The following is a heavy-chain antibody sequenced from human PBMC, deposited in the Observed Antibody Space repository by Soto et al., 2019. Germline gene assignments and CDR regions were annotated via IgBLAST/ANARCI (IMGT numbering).Heavy chain of an antibody. Sequence: GGSLRLSCAASGFTFSSYGMHWVRQAPGKGLEWVAVISYDGSNKYYASSVKGRFTISRDNSKNTLYLQMGSLRVEDMAVYYCARRIPFGYGMDVWGQGTTVTVSS. V-gene: IGHV3-30*03. J-gene: IGHJ6*02. CDR2: ISYDGSNK. D-gene: IGHD2-21*01. CDR1: GFTFSSYG. CDR3: ARRIPFGYGMDV.